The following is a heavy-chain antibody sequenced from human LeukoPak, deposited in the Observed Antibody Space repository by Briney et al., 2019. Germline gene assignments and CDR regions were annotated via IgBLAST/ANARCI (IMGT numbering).Heavy chain of an antibody. CDR2: FDPEDGET. V-gene: IGHV1-24*01. J-gene: IGHJ3*02. CDR3: ATHTISGVVTYASLI. D-gene: IGHD3-3*01. CDR1: GYTGVELF. Sequence: ASVKVSCKLSGYTGVELFMHWVRQFAGKEVEWMGGFDPEDGETKYAQKFQGRVTMTEDTSTDTAYMELSRLTSEDTAVYYCATHTISGVVTYASLIWGRGTLVTVSS.